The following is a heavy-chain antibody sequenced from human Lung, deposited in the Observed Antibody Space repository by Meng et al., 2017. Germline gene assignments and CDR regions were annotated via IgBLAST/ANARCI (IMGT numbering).Heavy chain of an antibody. CDR3: ARGPTTMAHDFDY. CDR2: INHSGST. V-gene: IGHV4-34*01. Sequence: QVQLQQWGAGLLKPSETLSLTCVVPGGSFSDYYWSWIRQPTGKGLEWIGEINHSGSTNYNPSLESRATISVDTSQNNLSLKLSSVTAADSAVYYCARGPTTMAHDFDYWGQGTLVTVSS. J-gene: IGHJ4*02. D-gene: IGHD4-11*01. CDR1: GGSFSDYY.